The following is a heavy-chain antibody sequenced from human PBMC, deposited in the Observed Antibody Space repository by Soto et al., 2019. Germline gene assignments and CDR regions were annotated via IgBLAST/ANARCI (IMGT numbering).Heavy chain of an antibody. D-gene: IGHD5-12*01. CDR3: ARLPVLSLVAVWGFAY. J-gene: IGHJ4*02. CDR1: GYTFTCYY. CDR2: INPNSGGT. V-gene: IGHV1-2*02. Sequence: ASVKVSCTASGYTFTCYYMHWVRQAPEQGLEWMGWINPNSGGTNYAQKFKGRVTMTRDKSINTAYLQWRRLRASDSAMYYCARLPVLSLVAVWGFAYWGLGALVTVSS.